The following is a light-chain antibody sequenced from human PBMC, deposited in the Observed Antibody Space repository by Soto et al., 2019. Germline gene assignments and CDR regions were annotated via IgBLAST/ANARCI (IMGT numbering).Light chain of an antibody. CDR3: QQRSNWPPVT. CDR1: QSVSSN. J-gene: IGKJ4*01. V-gene: IGKV3-15*01. CDR2: GAS. Sequence: ERVMTQSPATLSVSPGERATLSCRASQSVSSNLAWYQQKPGQAPRLLIYGASTRATGIPARFSGSGSGTDFTLTISSLEPEDFGVYYCQQRSNWPPVTFGGGTKVDIK.